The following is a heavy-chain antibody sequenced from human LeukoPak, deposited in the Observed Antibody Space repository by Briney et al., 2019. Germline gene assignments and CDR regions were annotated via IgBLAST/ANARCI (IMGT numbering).Heavy chain of an antibody. CDR3: AKEANLAGYFDY. V-gene: IGHV3-23*01. CDR2: ISGSGGST. CDR1: GFTFSSYA. Sequence: GGSLRLSCAASGFTFSSYAMRWVRQAPGKGLEWISSISGSGGSTNSADSVKGRFTISRDNSKNTLYLQMNSLRAEDTAVYYCAKEANLAGYFDYRGQGTLVTVSS. D-gene: IGHD3-10*01. J-gene: IGHJ4*02.